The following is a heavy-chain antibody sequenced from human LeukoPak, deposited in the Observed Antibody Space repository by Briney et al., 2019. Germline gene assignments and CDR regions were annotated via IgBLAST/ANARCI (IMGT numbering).Heavy chain of an antibody. CDR3: ARGAPVAGTLYFDY. J-gene: IGHJ4*02. D-gene: IGHD6-19*01. CDR1: GFTFSSYA. V-gene: IGHV3-30*04. Sequence: GGSLRLSCAASGFTFSSYAMHWVRQAPGKGLEWVAVISYDGSNKYYADSVKGRFTISRDNSKNTLYLQMNSLRAEDTAVYYCARGAPVAGTLYFDYWGQGTLVTVSS. CDR2: ISYDGSNK.